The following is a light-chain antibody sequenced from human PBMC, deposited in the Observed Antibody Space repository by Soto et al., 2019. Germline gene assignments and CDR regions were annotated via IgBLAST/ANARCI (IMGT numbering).Light chain of an antibody. CDR1: SSDVGDYNY. CDR2: EVS. CDR3: SSYAGSNNWV. Sequence: QSALTQPPSASGSPGQSVTISCTGTSSDVGDYNYVSWYQQYPGKATKLMIYEVSKRPSGVPDRFSGSKSGNTASLTVSGLQAEDEADYYCSSYAGSNNWVFGGGTKLTVL. J-gene: IGLJ3*02. V-gene: IGLV2-8*01.